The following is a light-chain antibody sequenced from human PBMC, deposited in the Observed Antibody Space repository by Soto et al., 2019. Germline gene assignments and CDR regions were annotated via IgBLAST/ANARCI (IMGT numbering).Light chain of an antibody. J-gene: IGKJ1*01. CDR2: GAS. V-gene: IGKV3-20*01. Sequence: IQLTQSPCTLSLSVGERATLSCRASQSVSSTYLIWYQQKPGQAPRLLIYGASSRATGVPDRFSGGGSGTDFTLTSSRLEPEDFAVYYCQHFVNSLTWTFGQGTRVEIK. CDR1: QSVSSTY. CDR3: QHFVNSLTWT.